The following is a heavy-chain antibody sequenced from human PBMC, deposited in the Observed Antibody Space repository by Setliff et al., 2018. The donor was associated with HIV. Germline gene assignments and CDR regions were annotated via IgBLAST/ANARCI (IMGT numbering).Heavy chain of an antibody. CDR1: GLAFKSYW. CDR2: IDIGGSRT. J-gene: IGHJ4*02. CDR3: GREYYGILTGYYLDH. Sequence: HPGGSLRLSCEVSGLAFKSYWMHWVRQAPGEGLEWVARIDIGGSRTNYADSVKGRFSISRDNAKNTLYLQMNDLTVDDTGVYYCGREYYGILTGYYLDHWGQGTLVTVSS. D-gene: IGHD3-9*01. V-gene: IGHV3-74*01.